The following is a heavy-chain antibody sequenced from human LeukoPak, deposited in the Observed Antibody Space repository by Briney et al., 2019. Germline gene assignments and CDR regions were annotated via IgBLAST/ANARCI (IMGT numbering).Heavy chain of an antibody. CDR3: ARQGGYSYGSTSNDAFDI. CDR1: GYSFTSYW. CDR2: IYPGDSDT. V-gene: IGHV5-51*01. Sequence: GESLKISCKGSGYSFTSYWIGLVRQMPGKGLEWMGIIYPGDSDTRYSPSFQGQVTISADKSISTAYLQWSSLKASDTAMYYCARQGGYSYGSTSNDAFDIWGQGTMVTVSS. J-gene: IGHJ3*02. D-gene: IGHD5-18*01.